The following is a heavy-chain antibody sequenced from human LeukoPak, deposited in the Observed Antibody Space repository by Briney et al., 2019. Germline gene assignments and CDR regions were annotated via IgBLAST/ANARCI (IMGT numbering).Heavy chain of an antibody. V-gene: IGHV3-49*03. D-gene: IGHD3-22*01. CDR2: IRSKAYGGTT. CDR1: GFILGDYA. CDR3: TRYYDSSGYSV. Sequence: GGSLRLSCTTSGFILGDYAMSWFRQAPGKGLEWVGFIRSKAYGGTTEYAASVKGRFTISRDDSKSIAYPQMNSLKTDDTGVYYCTRYYDSSGYSVWGQGTTVTVSS. J-gene: IGHJ6*02.